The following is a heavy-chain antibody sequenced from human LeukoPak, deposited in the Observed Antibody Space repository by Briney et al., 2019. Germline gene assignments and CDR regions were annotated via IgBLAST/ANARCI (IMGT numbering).Heavy chain of an antibody. CDR3: ARGSSSQYWAALPDAFDI. Sequence: SETLSLTCTVSGGSISSGGYYWSWIRQHPGKGLEWIGYIYYSGSTYYNPSLKSRVTISVDTSKNQFSLKLSSVTAADTAVYYCARGSSSQYWAALPDAFDIWGQGTMVTVSS. D-gene: IGHD6-13*01. CDR2: IYYSGST. V-gene: IGHV4-31*03. CDR1: GGSISSGGYY. J-gene: IGHJ3*02.